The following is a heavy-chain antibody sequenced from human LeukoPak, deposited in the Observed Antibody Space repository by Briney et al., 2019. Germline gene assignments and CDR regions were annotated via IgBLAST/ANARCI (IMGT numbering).Heavy chain of an antibody. CDR3: AKDRRYYDSSGLFDY. V-gene: IGHV3-23*01. J-gene: IGHJ4*02. CDR2: ISGTGGST. CDR1: GFTSSSYA. D-gene: IGHD3-22*01. Sequence: GGSLRLSCAASGFTSSSYAMSWVRQAPGKGLEWVSAISGTGGSTYYADSVKGRFTISRDNSKNTLYLQMNSLRAEDTAVYYCAKDRRYYDSSGLFDYWGQGTLVTVSS.